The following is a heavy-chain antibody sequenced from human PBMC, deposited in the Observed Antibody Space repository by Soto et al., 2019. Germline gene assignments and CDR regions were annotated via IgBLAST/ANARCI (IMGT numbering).Heavy chain of an antibody. Sequence: QVPLVQSGAEVKKPGSSVKVSCKASGDTFSSYSINWVRQAPAQGLEWMGGIIPALERIYYAQKFQGRVTITADESPTTAHMGLSSLRFGDKAVYYWAGGAGIFGVGAFDDWGQGTLVTVSS. CDR2: IIPALERI. CDR1: GDTFSSYS. V-gene: IGHV1-69*01. J-gene: IGHJ4*02. D-gene: IGHD3-3*01. CDR3: AGGAGIFGVGAFDD.